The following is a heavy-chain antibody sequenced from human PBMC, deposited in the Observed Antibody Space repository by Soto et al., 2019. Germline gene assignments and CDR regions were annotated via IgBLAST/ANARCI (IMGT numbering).Heavy chain of an antibody. Sequence: QVQLVQSGAEVKKPGASVKVSCKASGYTFTSYGISWVRQAPGQGLEWMGWISAYNGNTNYAQKLQGRVTMTTDTXTXTXXMELRSLRSDDTAVYYCARDRCSGGSCSSGGYFDYWGQGTLVTVSS. CDR1: GYTFTSYG. V-gene: IGHV1-18*01. CDR3: ARDRCSGGSCSSGGYFDY. J-gene: IGHJ4*02. CDR2: ISAYNGNT. D-gene: IGHD2-15*01.